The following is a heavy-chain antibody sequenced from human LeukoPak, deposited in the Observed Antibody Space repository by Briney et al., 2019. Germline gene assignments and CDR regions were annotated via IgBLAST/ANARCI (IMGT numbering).Heavy chain of an antibody. J-gene: IGHJ3*02. V-gene: IGHV3-23*01. D-gene: IGHD2-15*01. CDR3: ANAVVVVAANRIHHAFDI. CDR2: ISGSGGST. Sequence: PGGSLRLSCAASGFTFSSYAMSWVRQAPGKGLEWVSAISGSGGSTYYADSVKGRFTISRDNSENTLYLQMNSLRAEDTAVYYCANAVVVVAANRIHHAFDIWGQGTMVTVSS. CDR1: GFTFSSYA.